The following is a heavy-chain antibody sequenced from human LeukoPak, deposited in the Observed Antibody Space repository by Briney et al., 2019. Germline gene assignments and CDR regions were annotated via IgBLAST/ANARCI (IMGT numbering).Heavy chain of an antibody. CDR1: GNTLTEFS. CDR2: FDPEDGKT. Sequence: ASVKVSCKLSGNTLTEFSMHWVRQAPGKGFEWMGGFDPEDGKTIYAQKFQGRVTMTEDTSTDTAYMELSSLRSEDTAVYYCATAGDAVDSVMIWDFWGQGTLVTVSS. CDR3: ATAGDAVDSVMIWDF. D-gene: IGHD3/OR15-3a*01. J-gene: IGHJ4*02. V-gene: IGHV1-24*01.